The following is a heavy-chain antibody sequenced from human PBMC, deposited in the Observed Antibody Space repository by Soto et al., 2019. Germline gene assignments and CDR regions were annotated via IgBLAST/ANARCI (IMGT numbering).Heavy chain of an antibody. J-gene: IGHJ4*02. D-gene: IGHD3-10*01. V-gene: IGHV1-69*01. CDR3: ARGLHATSGSYYFDS. CDR2: IIPVFGTS. Sequence: QEQLVQSGTEMRKPGSSVNVSCRASGGTFSSYALGWVRQAPGQGLEWMGGIIPVFGTSYTAQKFQGRVTSTAGESTGTAYMELSSLRVEDTAVYFCARGLHATSGSYYFDSWGQGTLVTVSS. CDR1: GGTFSSYA.